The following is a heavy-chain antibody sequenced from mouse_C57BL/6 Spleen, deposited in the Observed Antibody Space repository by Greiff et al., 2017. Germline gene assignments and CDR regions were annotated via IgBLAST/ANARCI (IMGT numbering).Heavy chain of an antibody. CDR3: ARGIAVYYAMDY. Sequence: VQLQQSGPELVKPGASVKISCKASGYAFSSSWMNWVKQRPGKGLEWIGRIYPGDGDTNYNGKFKGKATLTADKSSSTAYMQLSSLTSEDSAVYFCARGIAVYYAMDYWGQGTSVTVSS. J-gene: IGHJ4*01. CDR1: GYAFSSSW. D-gene: IGHD2-12*01. CDR2: IYPGDGDT. V-gene: IGHV1-82*01.